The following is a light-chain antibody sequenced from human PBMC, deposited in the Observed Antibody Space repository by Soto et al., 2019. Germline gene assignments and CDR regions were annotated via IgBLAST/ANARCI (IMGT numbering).Light chain of an antibody. V-gene: IGLV4-69*01. J-gene: IGLJ3*02. CDR2: LNSDGSH. CDR3: QTWSTDIRV. CDR1: SGHNSYA. Sequence: QPVLTQPPSASASLGASVKLTVTLSSGHNSYAIAWHQQQPEKGPRYLMKLNSDGSHSKGDGIPDRFSGSSSGAERYLTISSLQSEDEADYYCQTWSTDIRVFGGGTKVTVL.